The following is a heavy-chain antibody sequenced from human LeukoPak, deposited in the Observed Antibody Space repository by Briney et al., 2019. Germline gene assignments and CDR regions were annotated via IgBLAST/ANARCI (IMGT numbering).Heavy chain of an antibody. CDR2: IYYSGST. D-gene: IGHD6-13*01. Sequence: PSETLSLTCTVSGGSISSYYWSWIRQPPGKGLEWIGYIYYSGSTNYNPSLKSRVTISVDTSKNQFSLKLSSVTAADTAVYYCARGDGPQQLGWFDPWGQGTLVTVSS. J-gene: IGHJ5*02. CDR3: ARGDGPQQLGWFDP. V-gene: IGHV4-59*01. CDR1: GGSISSYY.